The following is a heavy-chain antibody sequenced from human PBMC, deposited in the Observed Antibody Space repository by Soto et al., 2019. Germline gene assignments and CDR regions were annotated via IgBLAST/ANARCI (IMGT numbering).Heavy chain of an antibody. J-gene: IGHJ6*03. V-gene: IGHV3-13*01. CDR2: IGTAGDT. D-gene: IGHD6-13*01. Sequence: GGSLRLSCAASGFTFSSYDMHWVRQATGKGLEWVSSIGTAGDTYYPGSVKGRFTISRENAKNSLYLQMNSLRAGDTAVYYCARSGAAAGTAYYMDVWGKGTTVTVSS. CDR1: GFTFSSYD. CDR3: ARSGAAAGTAYYMDV.